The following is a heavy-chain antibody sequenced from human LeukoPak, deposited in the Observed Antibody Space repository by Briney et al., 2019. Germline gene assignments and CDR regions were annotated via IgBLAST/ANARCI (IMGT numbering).Heavy chain of an antibody. CDR1: GGSISSYY. Sequence: SETLSLTCTVSGGSISSYYWRWIRQPPGKGLEWIGYIYTSGSTNYNPSLKSRVTISVDTSKNQFSLKLSSVTAADTAVYYCARDGVAVAGTRYYYYYMDVWGKGTTVTVSS. J-gene: IGHJ6*03. V-gene: IGHV4-4*09. D-gene: IGHD6-19*01. CDR3: ARDGVAVAGTRYYYYYMDV. CDR2: IYTSGST.